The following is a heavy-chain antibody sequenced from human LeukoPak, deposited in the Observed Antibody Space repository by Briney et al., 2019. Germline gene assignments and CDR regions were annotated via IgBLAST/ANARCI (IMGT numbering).Heavy chain of an antibody. Sequence: RTSETLSLTCNVSGDYITTTNYYWAWIRQPPGKGLEWIASVFYSGTTYYHPSLKSRVIISMGTSRKQISLRLSSVTATDTAIYYCARRSRLYKHETTGYHDSWGQGTLVTVSS. CDR3: ARRSRLYKHETTGYHDS. D-gene: IGHD3-9*01. CDR2: VFYSGTT. J-gene: IGHJ4*02. V-gene: IGHV4-39*01. CDR1: GDYITTTNYY.